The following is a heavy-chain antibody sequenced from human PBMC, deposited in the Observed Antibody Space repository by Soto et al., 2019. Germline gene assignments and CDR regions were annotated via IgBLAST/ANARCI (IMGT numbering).Heavy chain of an antibody. J-gene: IGHJ5*02. CDR2: IKPDSGDT. D-gene: IGHD2-2*01. V-gene: IGHV1-2*02. CDR3: ARRSSTYLNEVIYDP. Sequence: ASVKVSCKASRYTFTSYDIFWVRQSPGQGLEWMGWIKPDSGDTHYAQNFQGRVTMTRDTSISTAYMELNILVSDDTAVYYCARRSSTYLNEVIYDPWAREPWSPSPQ. CDR1: RYTFTSYD.